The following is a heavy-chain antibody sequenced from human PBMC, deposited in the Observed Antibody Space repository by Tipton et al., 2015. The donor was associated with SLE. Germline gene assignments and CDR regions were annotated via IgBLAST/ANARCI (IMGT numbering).Heavy chain of an antibody. CDR3: ARGAYFYYDMDV. Sequence: TLSLTCTVSGGSISSSSYYWGWIRQPPGKGLEWIGSIYYSGSTYYNPSLKSRFTISVDASKNQFSLNLSFVTAADTAVYYCARGAYFYYDMDVWGQGTTVIVSS. V-gene: IGHV4-39*07. CDR2: IYYSGST. D-gene: IGHD3-16*01. J-gene: IGHJ6*02. CDR1: GGSISSSSYY.